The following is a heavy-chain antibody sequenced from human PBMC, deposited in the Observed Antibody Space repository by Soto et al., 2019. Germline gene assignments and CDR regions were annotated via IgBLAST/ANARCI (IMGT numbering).Heavy chain of an antibody. CDR3: ARDKTLAGGFDY. CDR2: ISYDGSNK. V-gene: IGHV3-30-3*01. J-gene: IGHJ4*02. Sequence: GGSLRLSCAASGFTFSNAWMSWVRQAPGKGLEWVAVISYDGSNKYYADSVKGRFTISRDNSKNTLYLQMNSLRAEDTAVYYCARDKTLAGGFDYWGQGTLVTVSS. CDR1: GFTFSNAW. D-gene: IGHD3-10*01.